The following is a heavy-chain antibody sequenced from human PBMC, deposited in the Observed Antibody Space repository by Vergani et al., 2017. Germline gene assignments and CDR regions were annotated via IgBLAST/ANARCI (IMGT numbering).Heavy chain of an antibody. J-gene: IGHJ4*02. Sequence: EVQLLESGGGLVQPGGSLRLSCAASGFTFSSYAMSWVRQAPGKGLEWVSAISGSGGSTYYADSGKGRLTISRYNSKNTLYLQMNSLRAEDTAVYYCAKEYGIVATNCDYWGQGTLVTVSS. CDR3: AKEYGIVATNCDY. CDR1: GFTFSSYA. V-gene: IGHV3-23*01. D-gene: IGHD5-12*01. CDR2: ISGSGGST.